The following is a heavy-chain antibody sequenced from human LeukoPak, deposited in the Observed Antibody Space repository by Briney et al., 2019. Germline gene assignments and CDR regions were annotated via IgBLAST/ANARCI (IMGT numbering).Heavy chain of an antibody. Sequence: GGSLRLSCAASGFTFSNYWMTWVRQTPGKGLEWVAIMNQDGSEKYYVDSVKGRFTISRDNAKNLLYLQMNSLRPEDTAVYYCSRAIRGRSSLSEYWDQGTLVTVSS. D-gene: IGHD3-10*01. J-gene: IGHJ4*02. V-gene: IGHV3-7*01. CDR2: MNQDGSEK. CDR1: GFTFSNYW. CDR3: SRAIRGRSSLSEY.